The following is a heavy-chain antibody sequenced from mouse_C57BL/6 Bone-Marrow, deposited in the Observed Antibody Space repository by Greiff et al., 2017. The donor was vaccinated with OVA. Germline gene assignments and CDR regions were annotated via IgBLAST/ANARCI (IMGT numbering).Heavy chain of an antibody. V-gene: IGHV1-78*01. J-gene: IGHJ1*03. CDR1: GYTFTDHT. CDR2: IYPRDGST. D-gene: IGHD1-1*01. CDR3: AREIYYYGSSYHYWYFDV. Sequence: QVQLQQSDAELVKPGASVKISCKVSGYTFTDHTIHWMKQRPEQGLEWIGYIYPRDGSTKYNEKLKGKATLTEEQSSSTVSMHLNILTSDDSAVYFCAREIYYYGSSYHYWYFDVWGTGTTVTVSS.